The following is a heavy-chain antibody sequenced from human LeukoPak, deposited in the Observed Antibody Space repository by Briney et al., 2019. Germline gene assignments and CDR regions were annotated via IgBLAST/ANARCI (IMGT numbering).Heavy chain of an antibody. CDR3: ARVEYYGSGSPSYYYYYMDV. CDR1: GGTFSSYA. CDR2: IIPIFGTA. V-gene: IGHV1-69*05. D-gene: IGHD3-10*01. J-gene: IGHJ6*03. Sequence: GASVKVSCKASGGTFSSYAVSWVRQAPGQGLEWMGGIIPIFGTANYAQKFQGRVTITTDESTSTAYMELSSQRSEDTAVYYCARVEYYGSGSPSYYYYYMDVWGKGTTVTVSS.